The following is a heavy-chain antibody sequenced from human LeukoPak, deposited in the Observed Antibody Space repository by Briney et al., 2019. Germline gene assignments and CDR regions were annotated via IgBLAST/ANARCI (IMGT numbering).Heavy chain of an antibody. CDR3: ARDSEWGLLRSDY. J-gene: IGHJ4*02. Sequence: PGGSLRLSCAASGFTFSNYAMSWVRQAPGKGLEWVSASSGGGGSTYYADSVKGRFTISRDNSKNALYLQMNSLRAEDTAVYYCARDSEWGLLRSDYWGQETLVTVSS. CDR2: SSGGGGST. V-gene: IGHV3-23*01. CDR1: GFTFSNYA. D-gene: IGHD1-26*01.